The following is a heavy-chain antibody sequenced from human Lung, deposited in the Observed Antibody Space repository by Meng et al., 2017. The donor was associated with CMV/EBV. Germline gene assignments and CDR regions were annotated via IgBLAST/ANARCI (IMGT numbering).Heavy chain of an antibody. D-gene: IGHD3-16*01. CDR3: AREDGGD. CDR2: IYAGGRSA. CDR1: GFTFSNYA. V-gene: IGHV3-23*03. J-gene: IGHJ4*02. Sequence: GEXXKISCAASGFTFSNYAMNWVRQAPGKGLEWVAVIYAGGRSAYYADSVKGRFTIFRDGSKNTVYLEMNSLRAEDTAVYYCAREDGGDWGQGKRVTGSS.